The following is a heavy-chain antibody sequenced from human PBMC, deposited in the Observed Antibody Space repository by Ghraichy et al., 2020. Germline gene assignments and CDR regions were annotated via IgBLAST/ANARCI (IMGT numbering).Heavy chain of an antibody. J-gene: IGHJ6*03. CDR3: AKGRVGYTYGSSGYMDV. Sequence: GGSLRLSCAASGFTFNDYAMHWVRQAPGKGLEWVSLISGDGGSTYYADSLKGRFTISRDNSKGSLYLQMNSLRTEDTALYYCAKGRVGYTYGSSGYMDVWGKGTTVTVSS. CDR1: GFTFNDYA. V-gene: IGHV3-43*02. D-gene: IGHD5-18*01. CDR2: ISGDGGST.